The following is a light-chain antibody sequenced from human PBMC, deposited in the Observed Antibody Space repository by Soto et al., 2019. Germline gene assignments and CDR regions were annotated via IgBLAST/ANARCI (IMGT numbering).Light chain of an antibody. CDR3: QKYDNWPLT. V-gene: IGKV1-5*01. Sequence: QITLSPSTLTAFVGHSVSISCGASQSISTWWSWDQQKPGKAPNLLISDASSLEGGVLSRFSGSGSGTEFTLTISSLQAEDFAAYFCQKYDNWPLTFGGRTKV. J-gene: IGKJ4*01. CDR1: QSISTW. CDR2: DAS.